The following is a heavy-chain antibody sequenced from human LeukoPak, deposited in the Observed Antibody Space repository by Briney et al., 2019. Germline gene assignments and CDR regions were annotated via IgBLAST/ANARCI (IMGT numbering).Heavy chain of an antibody. J-gene: IGHJ4*02. D-gene: IGHD3-16*02. CDR3: ARGTDMITFGGVIVDFDY. CDR1: GGSISSYY. Sequence: SETLSLTCTVSGGSISSYYWSWIRQPPGKGLEWIGYIYYSGSTNYNPSLKSRVTISVDTSKNQFSLKLSSVTAADTAVYYCARGTDMITFGGVIVDFDYWGQGTLVTVSS. V-gene: IGHV4-59*01. CDR2: IYYSGST.